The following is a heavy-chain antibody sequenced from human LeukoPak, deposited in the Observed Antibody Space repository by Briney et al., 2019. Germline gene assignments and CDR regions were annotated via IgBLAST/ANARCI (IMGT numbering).Heavy chain of an antibody. CDR2: IYDSGST. CDR3: ARPKGYCSSTSCYSYFDY. V-gene: IGHV4-39*01. J-gene: IGHJ4*02. D-gene: IGHD2-2*01. Sequence: SETLSLTCTVSGGSIRSSYYYWGWIRQPPGKGLEWIGSIYDSGSTYYNPSLKSRVTISVDTSKNQFSLKLSSVTAADTAVYYCARPKGYCSSTSCYSYFDYWGQGTLVTVSS. CDR1: GGSIRSSYYY.